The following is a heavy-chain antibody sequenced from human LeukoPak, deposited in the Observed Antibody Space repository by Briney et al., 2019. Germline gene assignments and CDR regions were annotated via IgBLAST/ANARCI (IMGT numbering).Heavy chain of an antibody. D-gene: IGHD4-23*01. CDR2: IYHAGTT. Sequence: SETLSLTCTVSGGSISTRNWFSWVRQPPGKGLEWIGEIYHAGTTNYNPSLKSRVTISVDKSKNQFSLKLSSVTAADTAVYYCARDLGTVAASSWGQGILVTVSS. V-gene: IGHV4-4*02. CDR1: GGSISTRNW. J-gene: IGHJ5*02. CDR3: ARDLGTVAASS.